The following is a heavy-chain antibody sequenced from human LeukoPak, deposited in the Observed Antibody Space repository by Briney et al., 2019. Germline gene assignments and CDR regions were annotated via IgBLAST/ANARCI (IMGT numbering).Heavy chain of an antibody. CDR3: ARATMEYYYYGMDV. J-gene: IGHJ6*02. D-gene: IGHD5-24*01. V-gene: IGHV1-18*01. CDR1: GYTFTSYG. Sequence: ASVKVSCKASGYTFTSYGISWVRQAPGQGLEWMGWISAYNGNTNYAQKLQGRVTMTTDTSTSTAYMELRSLRSDDTAVYHCARATMEYYYYGMDVWGQGTTVTVSS. CDR2: ISAYNGNT.